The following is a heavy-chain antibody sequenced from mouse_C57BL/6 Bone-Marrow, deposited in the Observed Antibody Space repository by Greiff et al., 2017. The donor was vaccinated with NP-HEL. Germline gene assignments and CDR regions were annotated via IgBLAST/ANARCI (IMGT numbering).Heavy chain of an antibody. J-gene: IGHJ1*03. CDR2: IWRGGST. V-gene: IGHV2-5*01. CDR1: GFSLTSYG. Sequence: VKLVESGPGLVQPSQSLSITCTVSGFSLTSYGVHWVRQSPGKGLEWLGVIWRGGSTDYNAAFMSSLSITKDNSKSQVFFKMNSLQADDTAIYYCAKKGPTGNWYFDVWGTGTTVTVSS. D-gene: IGHD4-1*02. CDR3: AKKGPTGNWYFDV.